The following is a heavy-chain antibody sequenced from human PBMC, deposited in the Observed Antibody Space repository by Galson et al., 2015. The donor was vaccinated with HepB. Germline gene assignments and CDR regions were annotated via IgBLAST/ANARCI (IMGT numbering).Heavy chain of an antibody. CDR1: GYTFTSYY. J-gene: IGHJ4*02. V-gene: IGHV1-46*01. Sequence: SVKVSCKASGYTFTSYYMHWVRQAPGQGLEWMGIINPSGGSTSYAQKFQGRVTMTRDTSTSTVYMELSSLRSEDTAVYYCARDSSGWSDAGYFDYWGQGTLVTVSS. D-gene: IGHD6-19*01. CDR2: INPSGGST. CDR3: ARDSSGWSDAGYFDY.